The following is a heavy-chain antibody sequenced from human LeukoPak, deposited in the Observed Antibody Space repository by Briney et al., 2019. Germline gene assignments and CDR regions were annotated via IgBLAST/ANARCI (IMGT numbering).Heavy chain of an antibody. J-gene: IGHJ4*02. CDR2: VSTSNGDT. V-gene: IGHV1-18*01. D-gene: IGHD5-18*01. CDR3: ARVADTSMVTPGFDS. Sequence: ASVKVSCKTSGYNFNRYAITWVRQAPGQGLEWMGWVSTSNGDTNYAETFQGRAAMTTDTVTKTAYMELRRLRSGDTAIYFCARVADTSMVTPGFDSWGQGTLVTVSS. CDR1: GYNFNRYA.